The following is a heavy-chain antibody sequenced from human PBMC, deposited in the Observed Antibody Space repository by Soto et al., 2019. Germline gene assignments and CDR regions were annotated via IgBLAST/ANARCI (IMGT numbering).Heavy chain of an antibody. CDR2: ISYDGSNK. CDR1: GFTFSSYG. D-gene: IGHD3-10*01. V-gene: IGHV3-30*18. CDR3: AKGSMVRGAFDY. J-gene: IGHJ4*02. Sequence: QVQLVESGGGVVQPGRSLRLSCAASGFTFSSYGMHWVRQAPGKGLEWVAVISYDGSNKYYADSVKGRFTISRDNSKNTLYLQMNSLRAEDTAVYYCAKGSMVRGAFDYWGQGTLVTVSS.